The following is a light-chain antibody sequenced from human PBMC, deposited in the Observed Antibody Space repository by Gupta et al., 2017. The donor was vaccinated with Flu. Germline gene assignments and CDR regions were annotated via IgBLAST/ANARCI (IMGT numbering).Light chain of an antibody. CDR2: LVS. Sequence: DVVVTQSPVSLAVTLGQPASISCRSSQGLVYSDGNTYLHWFQHRPGQSPRRLIYLVSNRASGVPDRFSGSGSGTYFTLRISRVEADDVGVYFCMQGAHWPWAFGQGTKLEIK. CDR3: MQGAHWPWA. J-gene: IGKJ1*01. V-gene: IGKV2-30*01. CDR1: QGLVYSDGNTY.